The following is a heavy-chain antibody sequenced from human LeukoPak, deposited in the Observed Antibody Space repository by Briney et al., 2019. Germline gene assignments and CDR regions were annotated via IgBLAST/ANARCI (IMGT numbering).Heavy chain of an antibody. J-gene: IGHJ4*02. Sequence: SETLSLTCAVYGGSFSGYYWSWIRQPPGKGLEWIGEINHSGSTNYNPSLKSRVTISVDTSKNQFSLKLSSVTAADTAVYYCARGHQYFDWLFDFDYWGQGTLVTVSS. CDR2: INHSGST. CDR1: GGSFSGYY. V-gene: IGHV4-34*01. CDR3: ARGHQYFDWLFDFDY. D-gene: IGHD3-9*01.